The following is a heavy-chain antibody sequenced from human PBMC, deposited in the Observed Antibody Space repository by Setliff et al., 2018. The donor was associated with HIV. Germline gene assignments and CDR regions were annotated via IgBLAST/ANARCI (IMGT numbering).Heavy chain of an antibody. J-gene: IGHJ4*02. CDR3: ARVSDTGVDPQTHRDY. V-gene: IGHV7-4-1*02. D-gene: IGHD2-21*01. CDR2: INTNTGNP. Sequence: GASVKVSCKTSGYTLTNYALNWVRQAPGQGLEWMGWINTNTGNPTYAQGFTGRFVFSLDTSVSTAYLQISSLKAEDSAIYYCARVSDTGVDPQTHRDYWGQGTPVTVSS. CDR1: GYTLTNYA.